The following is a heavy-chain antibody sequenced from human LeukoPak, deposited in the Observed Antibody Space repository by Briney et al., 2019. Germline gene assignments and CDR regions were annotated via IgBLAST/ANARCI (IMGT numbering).Heavy chain of an antibody. CDR1: VYTFTINY. J-gene: IGHJ4*02. V-gene: IGHV1-18*04. CDR2: ISAYNGNS. CDR3: ARGRGSHYDILTGYSYYFDY. Sequence: ASVTVSFTASVYTFTINYMHWVRQAPGQGLEWMVWISAYNGNSNYAQKLQGRVTMTTDTSTSTAYMELRSLRSDDTAVYYCARGRGSHYDILTGYSYYFDYWGQGTLVTVSS. D-gene: IGHD3-9*01.